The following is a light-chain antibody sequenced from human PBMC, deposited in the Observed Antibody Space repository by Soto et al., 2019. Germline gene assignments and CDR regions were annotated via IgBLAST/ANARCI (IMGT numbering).Light chain of an antibody. CDR1: QSITTY. CDR2: DAS. V-gene: IGKV1-39*01. J-gene: IGKJ1*01. Sequence: DIQMTQSPSSLSASVGDRVTITCRASQSITTYLNWYQQKPGKAPKLPIYDASSLESGVPSRFSGSGSGTDFTLTISSLQPEDFATYYCQQSYSTLWTFGQGTKVDIK. CDR3: QQSYSTLWT.